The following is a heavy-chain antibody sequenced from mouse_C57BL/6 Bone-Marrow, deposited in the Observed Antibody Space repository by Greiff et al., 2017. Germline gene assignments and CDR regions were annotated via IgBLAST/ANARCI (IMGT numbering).Heavy chain of an antibody. V-gene: IGHV1-81*01. D-gene: IGHD3-2*02. J-gene: IGHJ4*01. CDR3: ARETAQATLLMDD. CDR1: GYTFTSYG. CDR2: IYPRSGNT. Sequence: QVQLKESGAELARPGASVKLSCKASGYTFTSYGISWVKQRTGQGLEWIGEIYPRSGNTYYNEKFKGKATLTADKSSSTAYMELRSLTSEDSAVYFCARETAQATLLMDDWGQGTSVTVSS.